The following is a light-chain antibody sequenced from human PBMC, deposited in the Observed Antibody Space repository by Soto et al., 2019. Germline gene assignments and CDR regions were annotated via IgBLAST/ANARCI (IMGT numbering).Light chain of an antibody. CDR1: QSIRSY. V-gene: IGKV1-39*01. CDR3: QQIYSYPLT. J-gene: IGKJ3*01. Sequence: IHPTQYSSSLTASVGGRVTIPCRESQSIRSYLDGYQEKPGEAPQLLIYAAASLQRGVPSRFRGSGSGTDFNLTISSRHPEDFATYYCQQIYSYPLTFGPGTKVDI. CDR2: AAA.